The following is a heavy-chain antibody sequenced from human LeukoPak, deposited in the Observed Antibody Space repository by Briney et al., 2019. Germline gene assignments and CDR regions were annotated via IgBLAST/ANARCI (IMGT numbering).Heavy chain of an antibody. D-gene: IGHD6-19*01. CDR3: ARYSSGRGSYYYYYMDV. CDR2: IYYSGST. CDR1: GGSISSYY. V-gene: IGHV4-59*12. Sequence: SETLSLTCSVSGGSISSYYWSWIRQPPGKGLEWIGYIYYSGSTNYNPSLKSRVTISVDKSKNQFSLKLSSVTAADTAVYYCARYSSGRGSYYYYYMDVWGKGTTVTVSS. J-gene: IGHJ6*03.